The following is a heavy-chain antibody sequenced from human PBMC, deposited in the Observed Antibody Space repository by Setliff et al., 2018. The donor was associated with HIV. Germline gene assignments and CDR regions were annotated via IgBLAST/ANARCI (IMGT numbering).Heavy chain of an antibody. Sequence: ASVKVSCKASGYTFTTYGISWVRQAPGHGLEWMGWISPNFGHTKYAQKFLDRVTMTIDTATSRAYMELRSLRSDDTAVYYCARDRQDYSAGSYIYYFDYWGQGTLVTVSS. D-gene: IGHD3-10*01. CDR2: ISPNFGHT. J-gene: IGHJ4*02. V-gene: IGHV1-18*04. CDR1: GYTFTTYG. CDR3: ARDRQDYSAGSYIYYFDY.